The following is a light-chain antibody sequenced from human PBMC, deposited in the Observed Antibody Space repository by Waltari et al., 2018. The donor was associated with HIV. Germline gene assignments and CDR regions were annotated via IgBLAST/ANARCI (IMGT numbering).Light chain of an antibody. Sequence: NFMLTQPHSVSESPGQTVTIPCTGSSGSIASNSVSWYQQRPGSAPTTVIYEHNQRPSGVPDRFSGSIDSSSNSASLTISGLKTEYEADYYCQSYDSITWVFGGWTKLTVL. CDR1: SGSIASNS. CDR2: EHN. J-gene: IGLJ3*02. CDR3: QSYDSITWV. V-gene: IGLV6-57*02.